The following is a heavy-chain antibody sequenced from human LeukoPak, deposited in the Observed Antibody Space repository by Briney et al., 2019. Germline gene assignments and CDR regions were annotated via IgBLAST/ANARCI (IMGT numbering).Heavy chain of an antibody. CDR2: ISAYNGNT. Sequence: ASVKVSCKASGYTFTSYGISWVRQAPGQGLEWMGWISAYNGNTNYAQKLQGRVTMTTDTSTRTDYMELRSLRSDDTAVYYCARDSEILNDFWSGYVDLDYWGQGTLVTVSS. CDR1: GYTFTSYG. D-gene: IGHD3-3*01. CDR3: ARDSEILNDFWSGYVDLDY. J-gene: IGHJ4*02. V-gene: IGHV1-18*01.